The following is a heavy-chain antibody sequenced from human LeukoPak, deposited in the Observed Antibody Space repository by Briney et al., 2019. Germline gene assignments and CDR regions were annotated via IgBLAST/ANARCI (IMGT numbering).Heavy chain of an antibody. CDR1: GGTFSSYA. CDR3: ARVIGDSSGYYPNYYYYMDV. Sequence: SVKVSCKASGGTFSSYAISWVRQAPGQGLEWMGGIIPIFGTANYAQKFQGRVTITADKSTSTAYMELSSLRSEDTAVYYCARVIGDSSGYYPNYYYYMDVWGKGTTVTISS. V-gene: IGHV1-69*06. D-gene: IGHD3-22*01. CDR2: IIPIFGTA. J-gene: IGHJ6*03.